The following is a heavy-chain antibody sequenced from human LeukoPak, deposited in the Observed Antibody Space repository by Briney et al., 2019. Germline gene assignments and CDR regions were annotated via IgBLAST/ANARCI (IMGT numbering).Heavy chain of an antibody. CDR3: ARGWDKQWLVRDYYFDY. Sequence: TGGSLRLSCAASGFTFSSYSMNWVRRAPGKGLEWVSSISSSSSYIYYADSVKGRFTISRDNAKNSLYLQMNSLRAEDTAVYYCARGWDKQWLVRDYYFDYWGQGTLVTVSS. D-gene: IGHD6-19*01. V-gene: IGHV3-21*01. CDR1: GFTFSSYS. CDR2: ISSSSSYI. J-gene: IGHJ4*02.